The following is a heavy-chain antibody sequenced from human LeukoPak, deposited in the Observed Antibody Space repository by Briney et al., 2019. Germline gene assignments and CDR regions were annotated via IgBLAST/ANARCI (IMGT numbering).Heavy chain of an antibody. J-gene: IGHJ4*02. Sequence: GGSLRLSCVASGFAFETYTMNWVRQAPGKGLEWVSFISSTSSDINYADSVRDRFTISRDNAKNSLFLQMDSLRVEDAAVYYCAKGLFSGYDKYLDSWGQGTLVTVSS. CDR1: GFAFETYT. D-gene: IGHD5-12*01. V-gene: IGHV3-21*04. CDR2: ISSTSSDI. CDR3: AKGLFSGYDKYLDS.